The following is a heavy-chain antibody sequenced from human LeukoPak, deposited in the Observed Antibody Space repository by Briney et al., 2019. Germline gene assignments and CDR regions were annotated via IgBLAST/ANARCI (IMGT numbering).Heavy chain of an antibody. CDR1: GGSISSGGYY. CDR2: IYNSGST. CDR3: ARGYCTNGVCSSDYFDY. D-gene: IGHD2-8*01. J-gene: IGHJ4*02. V-gene: IGHV4-31*03. Sequence: PSETLSLTCTVSGGSISSGGYYWNWIRQHPGKGLEWIGYIYNSGSTYYNPSLKSRSTISLDTSKNQISLKLSSVIAADTAVYYCARGYCTNGVCSSDYFDYWGQGTLATVSS.